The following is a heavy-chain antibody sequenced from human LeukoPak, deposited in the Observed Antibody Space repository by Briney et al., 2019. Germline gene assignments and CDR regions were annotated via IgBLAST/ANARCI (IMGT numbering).Heavy chain of an antibody. Sequence: QPGGSLRLSCEASTFTFSSYWMSWVRQAPGKGLQWIANIRQDGNAKYYVDSVKGRFTISRDNAKKSVYLQMNSLRADDTAVYYCARDGYGDSTGAFDVWGQGTMVTVSS. J-gene: IGHJ3*01. CDR1: TFTFSSYW. D-gene: IGHD4-17*01. CDR2: IRQDGNAK. V-gene: IGHV3-7*01. CDR3: ARDGYGDSTGAFDV.